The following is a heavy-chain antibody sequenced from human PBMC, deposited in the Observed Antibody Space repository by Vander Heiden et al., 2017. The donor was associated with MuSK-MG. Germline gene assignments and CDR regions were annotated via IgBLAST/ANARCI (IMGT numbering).Heavy chain of an antibody. V-gene: IGHV1-8*01. Sequence: QVQLVQSGAEVQKPGAPVKVSCKASGYTFTTYEINWVRQAPGQGLEWMGWMNPNSGNTGYATKFQGRITMTRNTSISTADLELSSLTSEDTAVYYCARGLYGGNSHMDFWGQGTLVTVSS. CDR2: MNPNSGNT. D-gene: IGHD4-17*01. J-gene: IGHJ4*02. CDR3: ARGLYGGNSHMDF. CDR1: GYTFTTYE.